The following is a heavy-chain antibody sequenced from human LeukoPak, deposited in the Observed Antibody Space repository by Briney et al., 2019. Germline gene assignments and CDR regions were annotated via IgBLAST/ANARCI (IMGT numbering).Heavy chain of an antibody. CDR1: GFTFSSYS. CDR3: ARDYCSGPKCYFIDY. J-gene: IGHJ4*02. V-gene: IGHV3-21*01. D-gene: IGHD2-15*01. CDR2: ISSSSSYI. Sequence: GGSLRLSCAASGFTFSSYSMNWVRQAPGEGLEWVSSISSSSSYIYYADSVKGRFTISRGNAKNSLFLQMNSLRAEDTAVYYCARDYCSGPKCYFIDYWGQGALVTVSS.